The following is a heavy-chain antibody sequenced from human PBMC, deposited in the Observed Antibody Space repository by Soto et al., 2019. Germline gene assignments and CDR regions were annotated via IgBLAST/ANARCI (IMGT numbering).Heavy chain of an antibody. J-gene: IGHJ4*02. V-gene: IGHV3-30-3*01. D-gene: IGHD6-19*01. CDR2: ISYDGSTK. CDR1: GFTFSSFS. CDR3: ARTTTVAGTPEFDY. Sequence: QVQLVESGGGVVQPGRSLRLSCAASGFTFSSFSLHWVRQAPGKGLEWLALISYDGSTKYNADSVKGRFTVSRDNSKNTLYLQLSSLRPEDTAVYYCARTTTVAGTPEFDYWGQGTLVTVSS.